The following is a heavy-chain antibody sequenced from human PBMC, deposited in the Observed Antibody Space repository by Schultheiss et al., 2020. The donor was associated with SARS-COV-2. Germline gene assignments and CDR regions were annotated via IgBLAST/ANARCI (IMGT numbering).Heavy chain of an antibody. J-gene: IGHJ6*04. D-gene: IGHD3-10*01. V-gene: IGHV4-59*01. CDR2: IYYSGST. CDR3: ARDRGVRGVAPADV. Sequence: SETLSLTCTVSGGSISSYYWSWIRQPPGKGLEWIGYIYYSGSTNYNTCLKSRVTISVDTSKNQFSLKLSSVTAADTAVYYCARDRGVRGVAPADVWGKGTTVTVSS. CDR1: GGSISSYY.